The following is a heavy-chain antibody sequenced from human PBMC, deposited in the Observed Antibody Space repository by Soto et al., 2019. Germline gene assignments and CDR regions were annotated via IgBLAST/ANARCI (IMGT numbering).Heavy chain of an antibody. CDR2: IIPIFGTA. D-gene: IGHD6-13*01. J-gene: IGHJ6*02. CDR1: GGTFSSYA. V-gene: IGHV1-69*06. Sequence: QVQLVQSGAEVKKPGSSVKVSCKASGGTFSSYAISWVRQAPGQGLEWMGGIIPIFGTANYAQKFQGRVTITADKSTSTAYMELSSLRSEDTAVYYCARSSPCIAAAGSYYYGMDVWGQGTTVTVSS. CDR3: ARSSPCIAAAGSYYYGMDV.